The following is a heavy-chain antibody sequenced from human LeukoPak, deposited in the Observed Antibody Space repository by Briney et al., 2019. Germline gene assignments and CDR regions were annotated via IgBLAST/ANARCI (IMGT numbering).Heavy chain of an antibody. CDR3: ARGTYSSGWFDY. V-gene: IGHV1-2*02. CDR1: GYTFTGYY. J-gene: IGHJ4*02. CDR2: INPNSGGT. Sequence: ASVKVSCKASGYTFTGYYMHWVRQAPGQGLEWMGWINPNSGGTNYAQKFQGRVTVTRDTSISTAYMELSRLRSDDTAVYYCARGTYSSGWFDYWGQGTLVTVSS. D-gene: IGHD6-19*01.